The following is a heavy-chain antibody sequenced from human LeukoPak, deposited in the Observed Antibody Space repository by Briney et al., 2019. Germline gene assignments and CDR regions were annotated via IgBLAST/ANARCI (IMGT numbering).Heavy chain of an antibody. CDR3: ATSTEDYYGSGSYPTLGY. J-gene: IGHJ4*02. CDR1: GFTVSSNY. Sequence: GGSLRLSCAASGFTVSSNYMSWVRQAPGEGLEWVSVIYSGGSTYYADSVKGRFTISRDNSKNTLYLQMNSLRAEDTAVYYCATSTEDYYGSGSYPTLGYWGQGTLVTVSS. CDR2: IYSGGST. D-gene: IGHD3-10*01. V-gene: IGHV3-66*01.